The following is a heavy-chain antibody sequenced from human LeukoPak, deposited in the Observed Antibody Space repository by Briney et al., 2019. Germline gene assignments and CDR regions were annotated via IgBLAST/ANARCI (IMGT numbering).Heavy chain of an antibody. D-gene: IGHD2-15*01. CDR2: INHSGST. CDR1: GGSFSGYY. J-gene: IGHJ1*01. V-gene: IGHV4-34*09. Sequence: SETLSLTCAVYGGSFSGYYWSWIRQPPGKGLEWIGEINHSGSTYYNPSLKSRVTISVDTSKNQFSLKLSSVTAADTAVYYCARAYCSGGSCYPEYFQHWGQGTLVTVSS. CDR3: ARAYCSGGSCYPEYFQH.